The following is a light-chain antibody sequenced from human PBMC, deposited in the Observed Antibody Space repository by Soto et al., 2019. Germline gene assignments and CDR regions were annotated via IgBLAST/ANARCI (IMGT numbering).Light chain of an antibody. CDR3: SSYTSTSTLYV. CDR2: DVT. CDR1: SSDVGGYNS. J-gene: IGLJ1*01. Sequence: LTQPASVSGSPGQSITISCTGTSSDVGGYNSVSWYRQHPGKAPKLIIYDVTNRPSGVSSRFSASKSGYTASLTISGLQAEDEADYYCSSYTSTSTLYVFGTGTKVTVL. V-gene: IGLV2-14*01.